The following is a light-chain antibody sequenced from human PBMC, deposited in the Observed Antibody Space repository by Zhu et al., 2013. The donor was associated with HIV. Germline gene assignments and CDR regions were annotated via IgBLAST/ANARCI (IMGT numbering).Light chain of an antibody. CDR3: LQDYNYPPT. CDR1: QHIRND. V-gene: IGKV1-17*01. CDR2: AAS. J-gene: IGKJ1*01. Sequence: DIQMTQSPSILSASVGDRVIITCRASQHIRNDLGWYQQKPGKAPQRLIQAASTLHSGAPSRFRGSGYGTEFTLTISSLQPEDFATYYCLQDYNYPPTFGQGTKVEVK.